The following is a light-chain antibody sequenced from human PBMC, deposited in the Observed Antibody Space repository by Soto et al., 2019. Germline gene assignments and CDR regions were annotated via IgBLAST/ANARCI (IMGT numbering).Light chain of an antibody. CDR3: QQYGSSPPT. V-gene: IGKV3D-20*01. CDR2: DAS. CDR1: QTVTTH. Sequence: EIVLTQSPATLSLSPGERFPLSCGASQTVTTHLAWYQQKPGQATRLLIYDASKRDTGIPDRVSGSGAGTDVTLTISSLETEDFAVYYCQQYGSSPPTCGQGTKV. J-gene: IGKJ1*01.